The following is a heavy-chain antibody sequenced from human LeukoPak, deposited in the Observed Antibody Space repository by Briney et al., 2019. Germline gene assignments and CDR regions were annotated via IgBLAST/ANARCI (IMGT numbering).Heavy chain of an antibody. V-gene: IGHV4-39*02. Sequence: SETLSLTCTVSGGSISSRSYYWGWIRQPPGKGLEWIGSIYYSGSTYYNPSLQSRVTISVDTSKNQFSLKLNSVTAADTAVYYCARERAYDSSGYYSVYWGQGTLVTVSS. J-gene: IGHJ4*02. CDR1: GGSISSRSYY. D-gene: IGHD3-22*01. CDR3: ARERAYDSSGYYSVY. CDR2: IYYSGST.